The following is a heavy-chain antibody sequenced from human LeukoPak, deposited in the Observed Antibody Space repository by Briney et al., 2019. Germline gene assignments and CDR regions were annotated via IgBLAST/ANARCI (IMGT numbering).Heavy chain of an antibody. J-gene: IGHJ5*02. V-gene: IGHV1-2*02. CDR2: INPNSGGT. CDR1: GYTFTGYY. Sequence: ASVKASCKASGYTFTGYYMHWVRQAPGQGLEWMGWINPNSGGTNYAQKFQGRVTMTRDTSISTAYMELSRLRSDDTAVYYCARKGRVAARQNWFDPWGQGTLVTVSS. D-gene: IGHD6-6*01. CDR3: ARKGRVAARQNWFDP.